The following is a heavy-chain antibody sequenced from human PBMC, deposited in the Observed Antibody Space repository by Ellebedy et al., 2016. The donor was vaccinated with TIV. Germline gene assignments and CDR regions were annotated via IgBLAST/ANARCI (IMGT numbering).Heavy chain of an antibody. D-gene: IGHD6-13*01. Sequence: MPSETLSLTCALYGDSVSSKSAIWHWIRQSPSRGLEWLGRTYYRSKWYDDYAVSVRSRTTVKADTSKNQFSLRLNSVTPEDTAVYYCTSAGAGGAAGLFGSWGQGTLVTVSS. V-gene: IGHV6-1*01. CDR3: TSAGAGGAAGLFGS. CDR2: TYYRSKWYD. J-gene: IGHJ4*02. CDR1: GDSVSSKSAI.